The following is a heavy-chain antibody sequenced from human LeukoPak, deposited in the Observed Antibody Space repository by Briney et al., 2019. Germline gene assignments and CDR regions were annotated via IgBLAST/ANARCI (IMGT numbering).Heavy chain of an antibody. J-gene: IGHJ3*02. CDR3: ARVGCSSTSCYDAFDI. D-gene: IGHD2-2*01. V-gene: IGHV3-11*04. Sequence: PGGSLRLSCAASGFTFSDYYMSWIRQAPGKGLEWVSYISSSGSTIYYADSVKGRFTISRDNAKNSLYLQMNSLRAEDTAVYYCARVGCSSTSCYDAFDIWGQGTMVTVSS. CDR1: GFTFSDYY. CDR2: ISSSGSTI.